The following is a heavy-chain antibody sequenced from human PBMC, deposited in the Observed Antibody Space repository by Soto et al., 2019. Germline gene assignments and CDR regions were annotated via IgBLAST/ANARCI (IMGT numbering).Heavy chain of an antibody. Sequence: ETLSLTCAVSGGSISGGGYYWGWIRQTPGKGLEWIGYIYYSGSTNCNPSLKSRVTMSVDTSKNQFSLKLSSVTAADTAVYYCARVSYSSSWYWFDPWGPGILVPVSS. J-gene: IGHJ5*02. V-gene: IGHV4-61*08. CDR2: IYYSGST. D-gene: IGHD6-13*01. CDR1: GGSISGGGYY. CDR3: ARVSYSSSWYWFDP.